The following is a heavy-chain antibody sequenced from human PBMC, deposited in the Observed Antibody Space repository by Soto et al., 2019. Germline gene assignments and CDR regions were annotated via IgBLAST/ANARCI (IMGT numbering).Heavy chain of an antibody. J-gene: IGHJ4*02. CDR3: AGNVPVTTLGY. CDR2: IYSTGNT. Sequence: EVKLVESGGGLVQPGGSLRLSCAASGVTVSNNYMTWVRQAPGKGLELVSSIYSTGNTFYADSVKGRFTISRDNSKNTLYLQMNSLRVEDTAVYYCAGNVPVTTLGYWGQGTLVTVSS. D-gene: IGHD4-17*01. V-gene: IGHV3-66*01. CDR1: GVTVSNNY.